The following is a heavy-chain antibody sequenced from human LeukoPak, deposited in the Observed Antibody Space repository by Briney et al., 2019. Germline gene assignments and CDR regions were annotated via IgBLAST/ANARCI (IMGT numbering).Heavy chain of an antibody. CDR3: ARHDRIIASPLV. D-gene: IGHD2/OR15-2a*01. V-gene: IGHV4-39*01. Sequence: SETVSLTCIVSGGSISSSSYNWGWIRQPPGKGLEWIGSIYYSGTTYYSPSLKSRLTISVDTSKNQFSLNLSSVTAADTAVYYCARHDRIIASPLVWGQGILVTVSS. J-gene: IGHJ4*02. CDR2: IYYSGTT. CDR1: GGSISSSSYN.